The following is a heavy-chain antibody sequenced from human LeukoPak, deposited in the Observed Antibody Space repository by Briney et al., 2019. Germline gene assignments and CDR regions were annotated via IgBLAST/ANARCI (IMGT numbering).Heavy chain of an antibody. V-gene: IGHV3-49*04. J-gene: IGHJ4*02. CDR2: IRSITYGETT. CDR3: ARDRSGSYDY. Sequence: GGSLRLSCSASGFTFGDYAMSWVRQAPGKGLEWVGFIRSITYGETTEYAASVKGRFTISRDNSKRIAYLQMISLKTEDTAVYYCARDRSGSYDYWGQGTLVTVSS. D-gene: IGHD1-26*01. CDR1: GFTFGDYA.